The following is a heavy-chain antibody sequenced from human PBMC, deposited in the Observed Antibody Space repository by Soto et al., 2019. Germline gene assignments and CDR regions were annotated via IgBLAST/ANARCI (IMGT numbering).Heavy chain of an antibody. V-gene: IGHV3-23*01. CDR1: GFTFSSYA. Sequence: EVQLLESGGGLVQPGGSLRLSCAASGFTFSSYAMSWVRQAPGKGLEWVSAISGSGGSTYYADSVKGRFTISRDNSKNTLYLQMNSLRAEDTAVYYCVKPTGWQLGVFDYWGQGTLVTVSS. CDR2: ISGSGGST. J-gene: IGHJ4*02. CDR3: VKPTGWQLGVFDY. D-gene: IGHD6-6*01.